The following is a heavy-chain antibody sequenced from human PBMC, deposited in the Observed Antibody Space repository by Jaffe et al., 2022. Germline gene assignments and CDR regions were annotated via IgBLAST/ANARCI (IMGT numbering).Heavy chain of an antibody. CDR3: ARAQGRTTVTTAGLDY. CDR1: GYTFTSYY. Sequence: QVQLVQSGAEVKKPGASVKVSCKASGYTFTSYYMHWVRQAPGQGLEWMGIINPSGGSTSYAQKFQGRVTMTRDTSTSTVYMELSSLRSEDTAVYYCARAQGRTTVTTAGLDYWGQGTLVTVSS. CDR2: INPSGGST. J-gene: IGHJ4*02. V-gene: IGHV1-46*01. D-gene: IGHD4-17*01.